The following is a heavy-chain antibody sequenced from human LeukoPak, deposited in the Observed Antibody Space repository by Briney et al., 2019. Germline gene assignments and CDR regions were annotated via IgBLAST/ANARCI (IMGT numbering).Heavy chain of an antibody. V-gene: IGHV4-34*01. CDR2: INHRGST. CDR3: ARRLGRKFGERFYYYHYMDV. CDR1: GGSFSGYY. D-gene: IGHD3-10*01. J-gene: IGHJ6*03. Sequence: SETLSLTCAVYGGSFSGYYWSWIRQPPGKGLEWIGEINHRGSTSYSPSLKSRVTISVDTSKNQFSLKLRSVTAADTAVYYCARRLGRKFGERFYYYHYMDVWGKGTTVTISS.